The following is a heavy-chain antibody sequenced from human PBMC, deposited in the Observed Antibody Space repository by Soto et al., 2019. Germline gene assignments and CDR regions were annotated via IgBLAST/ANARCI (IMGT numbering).Heavy chain of an antibody. Sequence: QITLKESGPTLVKPTQPLTLTCTFSVFSLSMSGVGVGWIRQPPGKALGWLALIYWDDDKRYSPSLKSRLTITKDTSNNQVVLTMTTMDPVDTATYYCARGLRYCSSTNCPNCFDPWGQGTLVTVSS. CDR1: VFSLSMSGVG. J-gene: IGHJ5*02. D-gene: IGHD2-2*01. CDR2: IYWDDDK. CDR3: ARGLRYCSSTNCPNCFDP. V-gene: IGHV2-5*02.